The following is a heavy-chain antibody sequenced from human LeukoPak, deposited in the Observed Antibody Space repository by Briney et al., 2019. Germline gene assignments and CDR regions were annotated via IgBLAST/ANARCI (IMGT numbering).Heavy chain of an antibody. J-gene: IGHJ4*02. Sequence: GGSLRLSCAASGFTFSDYYMSWIRQAPGKGLEWVSYISSSGSTIYYADSVKGRFTISRDNAKNSLYLQMNSLRAEHTAVYYCARIGSSSWLVFDYWGQGTLVTVSS. CDR1: GFTFSDYY. CDR2: ISSSGSTI. V-gene: IGHV3-11*01. CDR3: ARIGSSSWLVFDY. D-gene: IGHD6-13*01.